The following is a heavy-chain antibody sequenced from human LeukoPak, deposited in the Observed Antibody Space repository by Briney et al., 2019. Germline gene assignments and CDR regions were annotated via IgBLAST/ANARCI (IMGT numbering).Heavy chain of an antibody. D-gene: IGHD2-2*01. J-gene: IGHJ4*02. CDR2: ISWNSGSI. CDR1: GFTFDDYA. CDR3: AKDIKYQLPSDY. V-gene: IGHV3-9*01. Sequence: GGSLRLSCAASGFTFDDYAMHWVRQAPGKGLEWVSGISWNSGSIGYADSVKGRFTISRDNSKNSLYLQMNSLRTEDTALYYCAKDIKYQLPSDYWGQGTLVTVSS.